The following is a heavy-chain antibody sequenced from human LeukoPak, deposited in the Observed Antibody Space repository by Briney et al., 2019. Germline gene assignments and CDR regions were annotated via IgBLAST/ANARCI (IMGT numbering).Heavy chain of an antibody. CDR3: ARVQPHYYDSSGYPPDY. V-gene: IGHV3-11*01. J-gene: IGHJ4*02. D-gene: IGHD3-22*01. CDR1: GFTFSDYY. CDR2: ISSSGSTI. Sequence: KPGGSLRLSCAASGFTFSDYYMSWIRQAPGKGLEGGSYISSSGSTIYYADSVKGRFTISRDNAKNSLYLQMNSLRAEDTAVYYCARVQPHYYDSSGYPPDYWGQGTLVTVSS.